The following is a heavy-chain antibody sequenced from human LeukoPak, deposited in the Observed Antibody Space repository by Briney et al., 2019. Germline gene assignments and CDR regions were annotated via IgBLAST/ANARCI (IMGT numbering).Heavy chain of an antibody. D-gene: IGHD6-19*01. CDR1: GFTFSSYG. CDR3: ARAIASWGIAVAGHFDY. CDR2: IWYDGSNK. V-gene: IGHV3-33*01. J-gene: IGHJ4*02. Sequence: QPGGSLRLSCAASGFTFSSYGMPWVRQAPGKGLEWVAVIWYDGSNKYYADSVKGRFTISRDNSKNTLYLQMNSLRAEDTAVYYCARAIASWGIAVAGHFDYWGQGTLVTVSS.